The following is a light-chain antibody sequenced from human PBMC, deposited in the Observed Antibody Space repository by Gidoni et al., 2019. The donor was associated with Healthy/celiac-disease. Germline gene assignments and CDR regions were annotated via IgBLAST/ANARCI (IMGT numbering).Light chain of an antibody. CDR2: KDS. CDR1: ALPKQY. J-gene: IGLJ2*01. V-gene: IGLV3-25*03. Sequence: SGDALPKQYAYWYQQKPGQAPVLVMHKDSERPSGIPERFSGSSSGTTVTLTISGVQAEDEADYYCQSADSSGTVVFGGGTKLTVL. CDR3: QSADSSGTVV.